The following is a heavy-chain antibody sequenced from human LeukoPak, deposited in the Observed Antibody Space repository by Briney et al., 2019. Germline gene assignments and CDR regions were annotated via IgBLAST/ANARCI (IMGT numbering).Heavy chain of an antibody. J-gene: IGHJ6*03. CDR3: ARGKGGSYGDYYYYMDV. Sequence: SSETLSFTCAVYGGSFSGYYWSWIRQPPGKGLEWIGEINHSGSTNYNPSLKSRVTISVDTSKNQFSLKLSSVTAADTAVYYCARGKGGSYGDYYYYMDVWGKGTTVTVSS. V-gene: IGHV4-34*01. CDR1: GGSFSGYY. CDR2: INHSGST. D-gene: IGHD1-26*01.